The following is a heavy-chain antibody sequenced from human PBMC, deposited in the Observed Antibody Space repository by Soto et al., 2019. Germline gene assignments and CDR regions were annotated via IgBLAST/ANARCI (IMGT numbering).Heavy chain of an antibody. CDR2: IDPSDSYT. D-gene: IGHD3-10*01. CDR3: ARLTKAHGEFQLRGLWSPERYYYYGMDV. J-gene: IGHJ6*02. V-gene: IGHV5-10-1*01. Sequence: PGESLKISCKGSGYSFTSYWISWVRQMPGKGLEWMGRIDPSDSYTNYSPSFQGHVTISADKSISTAYLQWSSLKASDTAMYYCARLTKAHGEFQLRGLWSPERYYYYGMDVWGQGTTVTVSS. CDR1: GYSFTSYW.